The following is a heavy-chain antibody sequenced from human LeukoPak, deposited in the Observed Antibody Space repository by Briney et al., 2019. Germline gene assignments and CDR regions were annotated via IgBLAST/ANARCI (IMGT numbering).Heavy chain of an antibody. Sequence: SETLSLTCTVSGGSISSYYWSWIRQPPGKGLEWIGYIYYSGSTNYNPSLKSRVTISVDTSKNQFSLKLSSVTAADTAVYYCARDRGWGYCSSTSCSSSGWFDPWGQGTLITVSS. D-gene: IGHD2-2*01. CDR3: ARDRGWGYCSSTSCSSSGWFDP. CDR2: IYYSGST. V-gene: IGHV4-59*01. CDR1: GGSISSYY. J-gene: IGHJ5*02.